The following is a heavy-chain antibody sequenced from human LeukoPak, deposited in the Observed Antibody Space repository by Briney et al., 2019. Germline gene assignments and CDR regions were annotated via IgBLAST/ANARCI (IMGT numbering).Heavy chain of an antibody. V-gene: IGHV1-46*01. CDR2: INPSGGST. D-gene: IGHD6-13*01. CDR1: GYTFTSYY. Sequence: ASVKVSCKASGYTFTSYYMHWVRQAPGQGLEWMGIINPSGGSTSYAQKFQGRVTMTRDMSASTVYMELSSLRSEDTAVYYCARGGVRSSSWVYFQHWGQGTLVTVSS. J-gene: IGHJ1*01. CDR3: ARGGVRSSSWVYFQH.